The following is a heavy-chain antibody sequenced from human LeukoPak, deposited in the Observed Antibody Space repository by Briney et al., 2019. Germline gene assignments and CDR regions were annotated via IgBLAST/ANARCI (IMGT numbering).Heavy chain of an antibody. Sequence: PSETLSLTCTVSGGSISSYYWSWIRQPPGKGLEWIGYIYYSGSTNYNPSLKSRVTISVDTSKNQFSLKLSSVTAADTAVYYCARGKREYSSGWYPFDYWGQGTLVTVSS. V-gene: IGHV4-59*08. CDR2: IYYSGST. D-gene: IGHD6-19*01. CDR3: ARGKREYSSGWYPFDY. CDR1: GGSISSYY. J-gene: IGHJ4*02.